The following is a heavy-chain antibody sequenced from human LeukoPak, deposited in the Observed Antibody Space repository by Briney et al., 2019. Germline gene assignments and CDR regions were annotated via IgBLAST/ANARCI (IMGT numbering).Heavy chain of an antibody. Sequence: SETLSLTCEVYGGSFSGYYWSWIRQPPGKGLEWIGGINHSGGTNYNPSLNSRVTMSVDTSKNQFSLKLSSVTAADTAVYYCARGRLAYYYGSGSYSNYWGQGTLVTVSS. V-gene: IGHV4-34*01. CDR3: ARGRLAYYYGSGSYSNY. CDR1: GGSFSGYY. J-gene: IGHJ4*02. CDR2: INHSGGT. D-gene: IGHD3-10*01.